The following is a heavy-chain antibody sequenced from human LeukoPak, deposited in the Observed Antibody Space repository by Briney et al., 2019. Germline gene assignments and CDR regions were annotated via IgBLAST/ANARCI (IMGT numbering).Heavy chain of an antibody. J-gene: IGHJ3*02. D-gene: IGHD5-18*01. CDR3: ARDGSGGYRNRGVFDI. Sequence: PGGSLRLSCAASGFSVSSNYINWVSQAPGKGLEWVSVIYSGGGTYYADSVKGRFTISSDNSKNTLYLQMNNLRAEDTAVYYCARDGSGGYRNRGVFDIWGQGTMVTVSS. CDR2: IYSGGGT. CDR1: GFSVSSNY. V-gene: IGHV3-53*01.